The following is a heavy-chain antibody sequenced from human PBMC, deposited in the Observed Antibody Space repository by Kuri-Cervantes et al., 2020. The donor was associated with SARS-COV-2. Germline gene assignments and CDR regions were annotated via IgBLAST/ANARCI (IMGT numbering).Heavy chain of an antibody. J-gene: IGHJ4*02. Sequence: GESLKTCCAASGFTFSTYDMYWVRQAPGKGLEWVAFIWNDGSNKYYADSVKGLFTISRDNSKNTLYLQMDSLGGDDTAVYYGARDAGDAGSDYWGQGTLVTVSS. CDR3: ARDAGDAGSDY. CDR2: IWNDGSNK. D-gene: IGHD3-10*01. CDR1: GFTFSTYD. V-gene: IGHV3-33*08.